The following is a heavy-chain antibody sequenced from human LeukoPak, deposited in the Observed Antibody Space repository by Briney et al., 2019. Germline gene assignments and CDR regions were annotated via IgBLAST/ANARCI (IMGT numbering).Heavy chain of an antibody. CDR2: INPNSGGT. D-gene: IGHD3-22*01. Sequence: GASVKVSCKASGYTFTGYYMHWVRQAPGQGLEWMGRINPNSGGTNYAQKFQGRGTMTRDTSISTAYMELSRLRSDDTAVYYCARRPAYYYDSSGVNDAFDIWGQGTMVTVSS. CDR3: ARRPAYYYDSSGVNDAFDI. V-gene: IGHV1-2*06. CDR1: GYTFTGYY. J-gene: IGHJ3*02.